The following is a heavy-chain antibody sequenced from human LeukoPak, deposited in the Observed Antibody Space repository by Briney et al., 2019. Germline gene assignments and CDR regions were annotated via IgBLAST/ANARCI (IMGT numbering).Heavy chain of an antibody. J-gene: IGHJ3*02. CDR2: ISGGGGST. CDR3: AKDRAFDI. CDR1: GFTFSSYA. V-gene: IGHV3-23*01. Sequence: GGSLRLSCAASGFTFSSYAMSWVRQAPGKGLEWVSAISGGGGSTYYADSVKGRFTISRDSSKNTLYLQMNSLRVDDTAVYYCAKDRAFDIWGQGTMVTVSS.